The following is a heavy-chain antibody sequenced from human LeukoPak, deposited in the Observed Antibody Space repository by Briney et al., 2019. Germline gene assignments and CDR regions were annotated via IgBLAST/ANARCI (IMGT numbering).Heavy chain of an antibody. V-gene: IGHV4-4*07. J-gene: IGHJ5*01. CDR2: IYPSGKT. Sequence: SETLSLFCTVSDGSISSYYWSWIRQPAGKGLEWIGRIYPSGKTNYNPSLKSRVTMSVDTSKNQFSLKLRSVTAADTAVYYCARWTCSWYADSWGERWLLTVSS. CDR3: ARWTCSWYADS. D-gene: IGHD6-13*01. CDR1: DGSISSYY.